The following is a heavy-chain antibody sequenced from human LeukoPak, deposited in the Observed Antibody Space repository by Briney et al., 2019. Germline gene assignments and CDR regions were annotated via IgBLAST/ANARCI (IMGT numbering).Heavy chain of an antibody. V-gene: IGHV4-39*07. CDR1: GGSISNFTSY. CDR3: ARSYYGSGRYGPHFDY. Sequence: SETLSLSCTVSGGSISNFTSYWGLIRQPPGKGLECSDSIYYSGITYYNPSLKSRVTISVDTSKNQFSLKLSSVTAADTAVYYCARSYYGSGRYGPHFDYWGLGTLVTVSS. CDR2: IYYSGIT. J-gene: IGHJ4*02. D-gene: IGHD3-10*01.